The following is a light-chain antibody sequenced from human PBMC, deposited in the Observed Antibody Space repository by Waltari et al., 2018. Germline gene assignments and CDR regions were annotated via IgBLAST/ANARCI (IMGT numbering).Light chain of an antibody. CDR2: GST. V-gene: IGLV1-40*01. CDR3: QSYDTSLSVV. CDR1: GSNIGAGQD. Sequence: QSVLTQPPSVSGAPGQRGTISCTGSGSNIGAGQDVHWYQQLPRAAPKLLIYGSTSRPLGVPARFFGSTSGTSASLAITGLQAEDEADYYCQSYDTSLSVVFGGGTKLTVL. J-gene: IGLJ3*02.